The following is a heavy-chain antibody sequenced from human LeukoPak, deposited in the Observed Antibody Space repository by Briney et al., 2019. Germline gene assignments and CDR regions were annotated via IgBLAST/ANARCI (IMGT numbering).Heavy chain of an antibody. J-gene: IGHJ3*02. CDR3: ARDRPYHILTGDDAFDI. V-gene: IGHV4-4*07. D-gene: IGHD3-9*01. CDR2: IYTSGST. Sequence: SETLSLTCTVSGGPISSYYWSWIRQPAGKGLEWIGRIYTSGSTNYNPSLKSRVTMSVDTSKNQFSLKLSSVTAADTAVYYCARDRPYHILTGDDAFDIWGQGTMVTVSS. CDR1: GGPISSYY.